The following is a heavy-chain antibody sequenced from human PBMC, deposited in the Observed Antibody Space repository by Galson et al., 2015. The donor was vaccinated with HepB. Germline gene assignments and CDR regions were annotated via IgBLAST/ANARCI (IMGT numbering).Heavy chain of an antibody. J-gene: IGHJ6*02. CDR1: GFTFSSYA. CDR3: AKSNDYGSYYYYGMDV. Sequence: SLRLSCAASGFTFSSYAMSWVRQAPGKGLEWVSAISGSGGSTYYADSVKGRFTISRDNSKNTLYLQMNSLRAEDTAVYYCAKSNDYGSYYYYGMDVWGQGTTVTVSS. D-gene: IGHD4-17*01. CDR2: ISGSGGST. V-gene: IGHV3-23*01.